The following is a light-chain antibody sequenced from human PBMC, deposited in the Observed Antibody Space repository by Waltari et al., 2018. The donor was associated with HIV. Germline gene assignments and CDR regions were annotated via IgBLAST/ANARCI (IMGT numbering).Light chain of an antibody. CDR3: AAWDGTLRAHYV. CDR2: RND. V-gene: IGLV1-47*01. CDR1: SPTVGTNH. J-gene: IGLJ1*01. Sequence: QSVLTQPPSASGTPGQRVTISCSGSSPTVGTNHVHWYQHLPGTAPKLLIYRNDTRPSGVPDRFSGSKSGTSASLAIRALRAEDEADYYCAAWDGTLRAHYVFGTGTKVTVL.